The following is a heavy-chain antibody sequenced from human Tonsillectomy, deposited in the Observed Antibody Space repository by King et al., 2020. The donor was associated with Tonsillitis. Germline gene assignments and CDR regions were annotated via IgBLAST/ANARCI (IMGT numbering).Heavy chain of an antibody. D-gene: IGHD3-10*01. Sequence: VQLVESGGGLVQPGGSLRLSCAASGFTFSSYAMSWVRQAPGKGLEWVSVIYTAGSSTYYADSVKSRFTISRDNSKNTLYLQMNTLRAEDTAVYYCAKGQMSSYYNAGSFDAFDIWGQGTMVTVSS. CDR3: AKGQMSSYYNAGSFDAFDI. J-gene: IGHJ3*02. CDR1: GFTFSSYA. V-gene: IGHV3-23*03. CDR2: IYTAGSST.